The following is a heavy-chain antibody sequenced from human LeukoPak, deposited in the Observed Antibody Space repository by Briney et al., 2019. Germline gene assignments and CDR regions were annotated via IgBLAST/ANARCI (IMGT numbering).Heavy chain of an antibody. Sequence: PSETLSLTCTVSGGSISTSNYYWGWIRQPPGKGLEWIGNIFYSGSTYYSPSLKSRVTISVDTSKNQFSLKLSSVTAADTAVYYNDRGAFDYWGQGTLVTVSS. J-gene: IGHJ4*02. D-gene: IGHD1-1*01. CDR1: GGSISTSNYY. CDR2: IFYSGST. CDR3: DRGAFDY. V-gene: IGHV4-39*07.